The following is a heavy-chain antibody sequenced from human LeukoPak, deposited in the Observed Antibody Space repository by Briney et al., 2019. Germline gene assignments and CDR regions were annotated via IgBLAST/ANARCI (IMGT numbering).Heavy chain of an antibody. Sequence: GGSLRLSCAASEFSVGSNYMTWVRQAPGKGLEWVAVISYDGSNKYYADSVKGRFTISRDNSKNTLYLQMNSLRAEDTAVYYCARDIDGDVGYWGQGTLVTVSS. CDR1: EFSVGSNY. CDR3: ARDIDGDVGY. D-gene: IGHD1-26*01. V-gene: IGHV3-30*03. CDR2: ISYDGSNK. J-gene: IGHJ4*02.